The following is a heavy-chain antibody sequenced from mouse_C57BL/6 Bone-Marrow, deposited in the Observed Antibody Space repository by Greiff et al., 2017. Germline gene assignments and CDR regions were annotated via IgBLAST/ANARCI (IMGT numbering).Heavy chain of an antibody. CDR2: IYPGDGDT. CDR3: ARGYYDYDGGAWFAY. CDR1: GYAFSSSW. V-gene: IGHV1-82*01. J-gene: IGHJ3*01. D-gene: IGHD2-4*01. Sequence: VQLQQSGPELVKPGASVKISCKASGYAFSSSWMNWVKQRPGKGLEWIGRIYPGDGDTNYNGKFKGKATLTADKSSSTAYMQLSSLPSEDSAVYFCARGYYDYDGGAWFAYWGQGTLVTVSA.